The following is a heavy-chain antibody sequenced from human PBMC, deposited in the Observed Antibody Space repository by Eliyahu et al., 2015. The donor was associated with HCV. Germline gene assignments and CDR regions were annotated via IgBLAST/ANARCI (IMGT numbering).Heavy chain of an antibody. CDR1: GGSFXGYX. D-gene: IGHD6-13*01. CDR3: ASDPRSEYSSSWADY. CDR2: INXSGST. V-gene: IGHV4-34*01. J-gene: IGHJ4*02. Sequence: QVQLQQWGXGLLKPSETLSLTCAVYGGSFXGYXWSWIRQPPGKGLEWIGEINXSGSTNYNPSLKSRVTISVDTSKNQFSLKLSSVTAADTAVYYCASDPRSEYSSSWADYWGQGTLVTVSS.